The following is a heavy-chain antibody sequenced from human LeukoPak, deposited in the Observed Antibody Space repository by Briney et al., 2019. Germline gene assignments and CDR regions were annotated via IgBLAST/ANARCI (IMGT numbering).Heavy chain of an antibody. D-gene: IGHD3-22*01. CDR3: VRDMGYYDKV. CDR2: INTDGNTR. Sequence: GGSLRLSCATSGFTFSTSWMHWVRQAPGKWLVWVSRINTDGNTRDYADSVKGRFTISRDNAKNTLYLQMNSLRADDTAVYYCVRDMGYYDKVWGQGTLVTVSS. CDR1: GFTFSTSW. V-gene: IGHV3-74*01. J-gene: IGHJ4*02.